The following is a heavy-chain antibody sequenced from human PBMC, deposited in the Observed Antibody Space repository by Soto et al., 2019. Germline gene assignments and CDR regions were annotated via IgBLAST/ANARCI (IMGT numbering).Heavy chain of an antibody. CDR1: GCSISSYY. CDR3: ARDSKRGYSGYDKLDY. J-gene: IGHJ4*02. V-gene: IGHV4-59*01. CDR2: IYYSGST. Sequence: PSETLSLTCTVSGCSISSYYWSWIRQPPGKGLEWIGYIYYSGSTKSNPSLKSRVTISVDTSKNQFSLKLSSVTAADTAVYYCARDSKRGYSGYDKLDYWGQGTLVTVSS. D-gene: IGHD5-12*01.